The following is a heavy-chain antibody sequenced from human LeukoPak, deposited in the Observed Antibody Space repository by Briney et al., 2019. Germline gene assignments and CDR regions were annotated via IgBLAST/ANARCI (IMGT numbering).Heavy chain of an antibody. J-gene: IGHJ5*02. CDR3: AKNGGDSYGTNWFDP. V-gene: IGHV3-23*01. Sequence: PGGSMRLSCAASGFTFSSYAMSWVRQAPGKGLEWVSAISGSGGSTYYADSVKGRFTISRDNSKNTLYLQMNRLRAEDTAVYYCAKNGGDSYGTNWFDPWGQGTLVTVSS. D-gene: IGHD5-18*01. CDR1: GFTFSSYA. CDR2: ISGSGGST.